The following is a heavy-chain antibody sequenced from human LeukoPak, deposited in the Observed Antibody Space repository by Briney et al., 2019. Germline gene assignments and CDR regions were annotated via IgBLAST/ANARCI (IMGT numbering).Heavy chain of an antibody. V-gene: IGHV3-49*04. CDR1: GFTFGDYA. Sequence: GRSLRLSCTASGFTFGDYAMSWVRQAPGKGLEWVGFIRSKAYGGTTEYAASVKGRFTISRDDSKSIAYLQMNSLKTEDTVVYYCTTDHWAVADLYYFDYWGQGTLVTVSS. CDR2: IRSKAYGGTT. CDR3: TTDHWAVADLYYFDY. D-gene: IGHD6-19*01. J-gene: IGHJ4*02.